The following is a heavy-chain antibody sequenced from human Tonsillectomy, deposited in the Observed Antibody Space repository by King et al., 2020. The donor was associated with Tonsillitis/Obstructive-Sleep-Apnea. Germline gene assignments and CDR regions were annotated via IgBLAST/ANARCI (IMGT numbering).Heavy chain of an antibody. Sequence: VQLVESGGGLVQPGGSLRLSCASSGFTVSSNYMSWVRQAPGKGLEWVSVIYSGGSTYYADSVKGRFTISRHTSTNTLYLQMNSLRAEDMAVYYCARGRTVFDYWGQGTLVTVSS. CDR3: ARGRTVFDY. CDR2: IYSGGST. CDR1: GFTVSSNY. J-gene: IGHJ4*02. D-gene: IGHD4-11*01. V-gene: IGHV3-53*04.